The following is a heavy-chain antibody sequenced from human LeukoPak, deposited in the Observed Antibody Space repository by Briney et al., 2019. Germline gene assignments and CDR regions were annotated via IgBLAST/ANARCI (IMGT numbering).Heavy chain of an antibody. Sequence: SETLSIPCAVYGGIFSGYYWSWIRQPPGKGLEWIGEGNHSGSTDYNPSLKSRVTISVDTSKNQFSLNLSSVTAADTAVYYCARAYYYDRSGYRPLSVLYPRPFDYWGQGTLVTVSS. CDR2: GNHSGST. D-gene: IGHD3-22*01. CDR3: ARAYYYDRSGYRPLSVLYPRPFDY. V-gene: IGHV4-34*01. CDR1: GGIFSGYY. J-gene: IGHJ4*02.